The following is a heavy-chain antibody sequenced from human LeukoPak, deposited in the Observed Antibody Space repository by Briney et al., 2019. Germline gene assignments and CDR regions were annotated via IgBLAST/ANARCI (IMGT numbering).Heavy chain of an antibody. V-gene: IGHV3-9*01. Sequence: PGRSLRLSCAASGFTFDDYAMHWVRQAPGKGLEWVSGISWNSGSIGYADSVKGRFTISRDNAKNSLYLQMNSLRAEDTALYYCAKELDDYGGNSEDYWGQGTLVTVSS. CDR1: GFTFDDYA. CDR2: ISWNSGSI. CDR3: AKELDDYGGNSEDY. D-gene: IGHD4-17*01. J-gene: IGHJ4*02.